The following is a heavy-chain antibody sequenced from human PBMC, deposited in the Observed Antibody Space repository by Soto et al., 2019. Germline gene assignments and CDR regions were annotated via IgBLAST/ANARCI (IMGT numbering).Heavy chain of an antibody. CDR3: AKDSGSGYCSGGSCYYGMDV. Sequence: PGGSLRLSCAASGFTFDDYAMHWVRQAPGKGLEWVSGISWNSGSIGHADSVKGRFTISRDNAKNSLYLQMNSLRAEDTALYYCAKDSGSGYCSGGSCYYGMDVWGQGTTVTVSS. CDR1: GFTFDDYA. V-gene: IGHV3-9*01. D-gene: IGHD2-15*01. CDR2: ISWNSGSI. J-gene: IGHJ6*02.